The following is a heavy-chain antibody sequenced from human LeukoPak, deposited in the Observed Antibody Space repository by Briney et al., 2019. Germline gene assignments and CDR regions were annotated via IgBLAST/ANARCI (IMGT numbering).Heavy chain of an antibody. CDR3: AREGDYRDFHY. CDR2: IYSGGHT. Sequence: GGSLRLSCAASGFTFSSYGMHWVRQAPGKGLEWVAVIYSGGHTCNADSVRGRFTISRDNSKNTLYLQMNSLRAEDTAVYYCAREGDYRDFHYWGQGTLVTVSS. J-gene: IGHJ4*02. D-gene: IGHD4-11*01. V-gene: IGHV3-53*01. CDR1: GFTFSSYG.